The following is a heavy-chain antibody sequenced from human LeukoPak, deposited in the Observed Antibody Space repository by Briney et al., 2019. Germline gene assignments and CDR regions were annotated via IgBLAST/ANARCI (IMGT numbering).Heavy chain of an antibody. Sequence: PSETLSLTCAVSGGSISSGSYSWSWIRQPPGKGLEWIGYIYHSGSTYYNPSLKSRVTISVDRSKNQFSLKLSSVTAADTAVYYCARVGPNNWNDPSYYFDYWGQGTLVTVSS. CDR3: ARVGPNNWNDPSYYFDY. V-gene: IGHV4-30-2*01. D-gene: IGHD1-1*01. CDR1: GGSISSGSYS. CDR2: IYHSGST. J-gene: IGHJ4*02.